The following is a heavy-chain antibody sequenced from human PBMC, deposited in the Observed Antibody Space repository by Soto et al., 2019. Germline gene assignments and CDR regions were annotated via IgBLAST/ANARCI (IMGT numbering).Heavy chain of an antibody. V-gene: IGHV3-74*01. J-gene: IGHJ4*02. CDR3: ARGVAGRYYSHY. CDR1: GFTFSRYW. Sequence: EVQLVESGGGLVQPGGSLRLSCAASGFTFSRYWMHWVRQAPGKGLVWVSRINGDGSRTSYEDSVKGRFAISRDNGKNTVYLQMDSLRTKDTAVYYCARGVAGRYYSHYWGQGTLVTVSS. CDR2: INGDGSRT. D-gene: IGHD3-16*01.